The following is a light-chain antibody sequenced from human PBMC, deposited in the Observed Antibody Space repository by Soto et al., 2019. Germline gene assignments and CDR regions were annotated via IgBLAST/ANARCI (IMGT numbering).Light chain of an antibody. J-gene: IGKJ1*01. CDR1: QSVRSN. V-gene: IGKV3-15*01. CDR2: GAS. CDR3: QEYDNWPLWT. Sequence: IVLTQFPATLSLSPGDGATLSCRASQSVRSNLAWYQQKPGQAPRLLIYGASTRATGVPARFSGSGSGTEFTLTINSLQSEDFALYYCQEYDNWPLWTFGQRTKVDIK.